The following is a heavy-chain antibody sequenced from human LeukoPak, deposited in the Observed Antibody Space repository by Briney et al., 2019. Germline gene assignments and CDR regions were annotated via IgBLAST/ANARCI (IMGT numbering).Heavy chain of an antibody. D-gene: IGHD5-24*01. CDR1: GYTFTNYG. J-gene: IGHJ5*02. CDR2: ISVYNGNT. V-gene: IGHV1-18*01. CDR3: ARDNSVRDEAWWFNP. Sequence: ASVKVSCKASGYTFTNYGISWVRQAPGQGLEWMGWISVYNGNTNYAQKLQGRVTMTTDTSTSTAYMELRSLRSDDTAVYYCARDNSVRDEAWWFNPWGQGTLVTVSS.